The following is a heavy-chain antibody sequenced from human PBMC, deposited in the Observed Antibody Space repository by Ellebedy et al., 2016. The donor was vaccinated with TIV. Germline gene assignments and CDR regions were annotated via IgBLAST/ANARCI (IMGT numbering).Heavy chain of an antibody. CDR3: ARDRNNWNELFDP. CDR2: IDAGNGNT. Sequence: AASVKVSCKASGYDFSRYGIHWARQVRGQRLEWMGWIDAGNGNTKYPQKFEDRITMTRDTSATTAFMELRRLRSEDTAVYYCARDRNNWNELFDPWGQGTLVIVST. J-gene: IGHJ5*02. D-gene: IGHD1-20*01. V-gene: IGHV1-3*01. CDR1: GYDFSRYG.